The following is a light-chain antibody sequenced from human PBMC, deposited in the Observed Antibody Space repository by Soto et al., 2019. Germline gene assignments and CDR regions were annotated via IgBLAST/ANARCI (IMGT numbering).Light chain of an antibody. Sequence: EIVLKQSPGTLSLSPGERATLSGRASQSVSSSYLASYQQKPGQAPRLPIYGASSRATGIPDRFSGSGSGTDFTLTISRLEPEDFAVYYCQQRSNWPSLTFGGGTKVDI. V-gene: IGKV3D-20*02. CDR3: QQRSNWPSLT. CDR2: GAS. CDR1: QSVSSSY. J-gene: IGKJ4*01.